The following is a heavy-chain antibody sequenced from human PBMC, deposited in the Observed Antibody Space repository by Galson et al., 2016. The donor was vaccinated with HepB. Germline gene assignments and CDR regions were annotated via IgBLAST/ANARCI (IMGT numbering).Heavy chain of an antibody. D-gene: IGHD2-2*01. CDR2: ISTYKGNT. J-gene: IGHJ5*02. Sequence: SVKVSCKASGYTFNTYDISWVRQAPGQGLEWMGIISTYKGNTNYAQDFQGRVTVTTDTPTSTAYMELRSLRSDDTAVYYCASVPSTYCSGTSCLFDTWGQGTLVTVSS. CDR3: ASVPSTYCSGTSCLFDT. CDR1: GYTFNTYD. V-gene: IGHV1-18*01.